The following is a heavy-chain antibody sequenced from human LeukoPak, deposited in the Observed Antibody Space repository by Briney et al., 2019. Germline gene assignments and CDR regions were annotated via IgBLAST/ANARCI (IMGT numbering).Heavy chain of an antibody. CDR3: ARQSSTWNDGTNTDFNS. Sequence: GGSLRLSCAASGFTFSSYSMNWVRQAPGKGLEWVSYISSSGFTMYYADSVEGRFTISRDNARNSLDLQMNSLRAEDTAVYYCARQSSTWNDGTNTDFNSWGQGTLVTVSS. J-gene: IGHJ4*02. D-gene: IGHD1-1*01. CDR2: ISSSGFTM. V-gene: IGHV3-48*04. CDR1: GFTFSSYS.